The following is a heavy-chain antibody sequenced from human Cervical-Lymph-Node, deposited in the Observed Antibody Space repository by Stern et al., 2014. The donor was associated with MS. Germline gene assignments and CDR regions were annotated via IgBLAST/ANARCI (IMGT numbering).Heavy chain of an antibody. CDR3: ARQTTAWASDV. D-gene: IGHD1-14*01. Sequence: EVQLVESGAELIRPGESLKISWKGSGYKFSIYWIAWVRQMPGKGLEWMGIIYPGDSETRSSPSFQGQVAMSADKSTSTAYLQWSSLNASDTAMYFCARQTTAWASDVWGQGTLVTVSS. CDR1: GYKFSIYW. J-gene: IGHJ4*02. CDR2: IYPGDSET. V-gene: IGHV5-51*01.